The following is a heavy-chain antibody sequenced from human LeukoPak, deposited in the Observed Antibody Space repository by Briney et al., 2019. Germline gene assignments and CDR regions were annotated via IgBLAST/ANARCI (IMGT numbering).Heavy chain of an antibody. CDR1: GFTFSSYW. D-gene: IGHD5-12*01. Sequence: GGSLRLSCAASGFTFSSYWMSWVRQAPGKGLEWVANIKQDGSEKYYVDSVKGRFTISRDNAKNSLYLQMNSLRAEDTAVYYCARVKNSGYDGDFDYWGQGTLVTVSS. V-gene: IGHV3-7*01. J-gene: IGHJ4*02. CDR2: IKQDGSEK. CDR3: ARVKNSGYDGDFDY.